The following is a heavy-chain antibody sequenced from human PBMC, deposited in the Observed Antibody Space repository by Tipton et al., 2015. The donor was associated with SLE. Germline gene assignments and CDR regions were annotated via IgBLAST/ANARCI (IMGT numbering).Heavy chain of an antibody. Sequence: TLSLTCTVSGDSMSSYYWSWIRQPPGKGLEWIGRIYPGGSTSYNPSLKSRSTISVDTSNNQFSLNLNSVTAADTAVYYCARGPAYWGSTKFDYWGQGALVTVSS. D-gene: IGHD3-16*01. J-gene: IGHJ4*02. CDR1: GDSMSSYY. CDR2: IYPGGST. V-gene: IGHV4-4*07. CDR3: ARGPAYWGSTKFDY.